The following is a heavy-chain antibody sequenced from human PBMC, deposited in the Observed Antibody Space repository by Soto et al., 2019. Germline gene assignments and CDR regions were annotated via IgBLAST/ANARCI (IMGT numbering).Heavy chain of an antibody. D-gene: IGHD3-22*01. Sequence: SVKVACKASGFTFTSSAVQWVRQARGQRLEWIGWIVVGSGNTNYAQKFQERVTITRDMSTSTAYMELSSLRSEDTAVYYCAAIGYYDSSGYYQFDYWGQGTLVTVSS. J-gene: IGHJ4*02. CDR1: GFTFTSSA. CDR3: AAIGYYDSSGYYQFDY. CDR2: IVVGSGNT. V-gene: IGHV1-58*01.